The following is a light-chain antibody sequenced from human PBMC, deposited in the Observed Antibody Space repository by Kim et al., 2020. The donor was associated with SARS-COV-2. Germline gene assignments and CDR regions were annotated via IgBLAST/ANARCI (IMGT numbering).Light chain of an antibody. V-gene: IGKV3-11*01. CDR3: QQRGNWPLT. Sequence: EIVLTQSPGTLSLSPGERATLSCRASQSVGSSFAWYQQKPGQAPRLLIYDAFRRVTGIPARFSASGSGTDFTLTISSLEPEDFAVYYCQQRGNWPLTFGQGTRGGIK. CDR2: DAF. J-gene: IGKJ1*01. CDR1: QSVGSS.